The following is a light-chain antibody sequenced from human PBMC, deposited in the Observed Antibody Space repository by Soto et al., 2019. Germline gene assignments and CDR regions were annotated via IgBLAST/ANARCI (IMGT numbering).Light chain of an antibody. CDR3: QQYGSSPWT. Sequence: EIVLTQSPGTLSLSPGERATLSCRASQSISSSYLAWYQQKPGQAPRLLISGASSRATGIPDRFSGSGSGTDFTLTISRLETEDLAVYFCQQYGSSPWTFGQGTKVEIK. V-gene: IGKV3-20*01. CDR1: QSISSSY. J-gene: IGKJ1*01. CDR2: GAS.